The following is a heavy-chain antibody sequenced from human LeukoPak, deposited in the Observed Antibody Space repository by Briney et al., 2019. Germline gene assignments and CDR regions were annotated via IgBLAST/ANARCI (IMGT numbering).Heavy chain of an antibody. J-gene: IGHJ6*03. CDR2: IWYDGSNK. V-gene: IGHV3-33*06. CDR3: AKDHRSSWYPYYYYMDV. D-gene: IGHD6-13*01. CDR1: GFTFSSYV. Sequence: GRSLRLSCAASGFTFSSYVMHWVRQAPGKGLEWVAVIWYDGSNKYYADSVKGRFTISRDNSKNTLYLRMNSLRAEDTAVYYCAKDHRSSWYPYYYYMDVWGKGTTVTVSS.